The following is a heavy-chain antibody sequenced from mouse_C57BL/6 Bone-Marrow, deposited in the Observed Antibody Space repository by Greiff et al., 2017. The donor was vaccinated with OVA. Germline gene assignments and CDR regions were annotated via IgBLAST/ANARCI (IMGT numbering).Heavy chain of an antibody. CDR1: GYTFTSYW. CDR3: AISHYYGSSYDARDY. J-gene: IGHJ4*01. CDR2: IYPSDSET. Sequence: QVQLQQPGAELVRPGSSVKLSCKASGYTFTSYWMDWVKQRPGQGLEWIGNIYPSDSETHYNQKFKDKATLTVDKSSSTAYMQLSSLTSEDSAVYYCAISHYYGSSYDARDYWGQGTSVTVSS. V-gene: IGHV1-61*01. D-gene: IGHD1-1*01.